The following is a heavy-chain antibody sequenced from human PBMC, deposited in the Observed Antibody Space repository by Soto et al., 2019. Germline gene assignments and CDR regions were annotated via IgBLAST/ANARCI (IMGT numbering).Heavy chain of an antibody. V-gene: IGHV3-33*01. D-gene: IGHD3-10*01. CDR1: GFTFSSYG. CDR3: ARGAYLTRVRGVIDNGFAP. J-gene: IGHJ5*02. Sequence: GGSLRLSCAASGFTFSSYGMHWVRQAPGKGLEWVAVIWYDGSNKYYADSVKGRFTISRDNSKNTLYLQMNSLRAEDTAVYYCARGAYLTRVRGVIDNGFAPWGQGTLVTVSS. CDR2: IWYDGSNK.